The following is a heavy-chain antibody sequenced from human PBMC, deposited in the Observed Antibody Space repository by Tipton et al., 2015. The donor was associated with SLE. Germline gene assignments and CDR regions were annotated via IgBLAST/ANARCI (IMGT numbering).Heavy chain of an antibody. Sequence: TLSLTCAVYGGSFSGYYWSWVRQPPGKGLEWIGEINDSGSTNYNPSLESRVTMSVDMSKSQFSLNLRSVTAADTAVYYCARQGRDDAFDIWGQGTMVTVSS. CDR1: GGSFSGYY. V-gene: IGHV4-34*01. J-gene: IGHJ3*02. CDR3: ARQGRDDAFDI. D-gene: IGHD5-24*01. CDR2: INDSGST.